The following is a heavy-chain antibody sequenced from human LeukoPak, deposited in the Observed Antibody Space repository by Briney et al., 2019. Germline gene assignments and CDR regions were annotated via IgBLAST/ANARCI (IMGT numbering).Heavy chain of an antibody. CDR2: INQRGST. CDR1: GGSFSGYF. D-gene: IGHD2-2*01. J-gene: IGHJ5*02. V-gene: IGHV4-34*01. Sequence: SETLSLTCAVYGGSFSGYFWTWIRQPPGKGREWIGEINQRGSTNYNPSLKSRVTISVDTSKNQFSLKLSSVTAADTAVFYCARGGTVVPAARRRNWFDPWGQGTLVTVSS. CDR3: ARGGTVVPAARRRNWFDP.